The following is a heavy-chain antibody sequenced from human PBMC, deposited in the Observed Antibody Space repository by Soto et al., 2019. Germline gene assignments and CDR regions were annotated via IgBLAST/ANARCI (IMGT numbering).Heavy chain of an antibody. CDR2: IYYSGST. J-gene: IGHJ4*02. CDR1: GGSISSSSYY. CDR3: ASLYCTNGVCPFDY. D-gene: IGHD2-8*01. V-gene: IGHV4-39*01. Sequence: PSETLSLTCTVSGGSISSSSYYWGWIHQPPGKGLEWIGSIYYSGSTYYNPSLKSRVTISVDTSKNQFSLKLSSVTAADTAVYYCASLYCTNGVCPFDYWGQGTLVTVSS.